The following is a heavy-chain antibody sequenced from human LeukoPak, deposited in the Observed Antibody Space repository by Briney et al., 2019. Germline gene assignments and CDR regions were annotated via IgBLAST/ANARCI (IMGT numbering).Heavy chain of an antibody. CDR2: INGGGGST. CDR3: ARAPGYGAAYYFDY. D-gene: IGHD1-1*01. CDR1: GFTVSTCG. V-gene: IGHV3-23*01. J-gene: IGHJ4*02. Sequence: GGSLRLSCAASGFTVSTCGMSWVRQALGKGLEWVSAINGGGGSTYYADSVKGRFTISRDNSKNTLYLQMNSLRAEDTAVYYCARAPGYGAAYYFDYWGQGTLVTVSS.